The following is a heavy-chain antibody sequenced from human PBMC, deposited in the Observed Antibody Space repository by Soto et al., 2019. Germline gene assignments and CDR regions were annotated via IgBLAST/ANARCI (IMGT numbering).Heavy chain of an antibody. CDR3: AREMGLGRAAISQRTLEG. V-gene: IGHV4-34*01. CDR1: GGSFSGYY. CDR2: INHSGST. J-gene: IGHJ6*02. D-gene: IGHD2-2*01. Sequence: SETLSLTFALYGGSFSGYYWGWIRQPLGQGMEWIGEINHSGSTNYNPSLKSRVTISVDTSKNQFSLKLSSVTAADTAVYYCAREMGLGRAAISQRTLEGWGQGPTVTVAS.